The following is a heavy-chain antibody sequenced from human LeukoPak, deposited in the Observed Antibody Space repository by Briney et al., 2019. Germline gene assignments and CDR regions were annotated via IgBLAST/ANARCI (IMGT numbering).Heavy chain of an antibody. CDR3: AREGFTMIVVEMSGIFDY. CDR2: IIPIFGTA. CDR1: GGTFSSYA. J-gene: IGHJ4*02. Sequence: SVKVSCKASGGTFSSYAISWVRQAPGQGLEWMGRIIPIFGTANYARKFQGRVTITTDESTSTAYMELSSLRSEDTAVYYCAREGFTMIVVEMSGIFDYWGQGTLVTVSS. V-gene: IGHV1-69*05. D-gene: IGHD3-22*01.